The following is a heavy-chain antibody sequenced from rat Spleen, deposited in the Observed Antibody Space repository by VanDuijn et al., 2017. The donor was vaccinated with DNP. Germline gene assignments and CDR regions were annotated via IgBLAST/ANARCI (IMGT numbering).Heavy chain of an antibody. D-gene: IGHD5-1*01. CDR3: TREGA. Sequence: EVQLVESGGGLVQPGRSMKLSCAASGFTFSSFPMAWVRQAPTKGLEWVATISTSGGSTYYRDSVKGRFTISRDNAKSTLYLQMNSLRSEDTATYYCTREGAWGQGVMVTVSS. CDR2: ISTSGGST. V-gene: IGHV5-46*01. CDR1: GFTFSSFP. J-gene: IGHJ2*01.